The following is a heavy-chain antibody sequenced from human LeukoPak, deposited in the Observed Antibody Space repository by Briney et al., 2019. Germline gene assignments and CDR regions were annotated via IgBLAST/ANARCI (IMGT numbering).Heavy chain of an antibody. D-gene: IGHD6-13*01. CDR3: AKGSSSWYYDDY. Sequence: GGSLRLSCAASGFTFDDYGMSWVRQAPGKGLEWVSSINWNGDSKGYADSVKGRFTISRDNAKNSLYLQMNSLRAEDTAVYYCAKGSSSWYYDDYWGQGTLVTVSS. V-gene: IGHV3-20*04. CDR1: GFTFDDYG. J-gene: IGHJ4*02. CDR2: INWNGDSK.